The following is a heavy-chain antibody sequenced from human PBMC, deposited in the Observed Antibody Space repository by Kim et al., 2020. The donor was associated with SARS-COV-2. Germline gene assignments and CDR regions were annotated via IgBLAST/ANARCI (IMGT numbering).Heavy chain of an antibody. CDR1: GDSVSSNSAA. Sequence: SQTLSLTCAISGDSVSSNSAAWNWIRQSPSRGLEWLGRTYYRSKWYNDYAVSVKSRITINPDTSKNQFSLQVNSVTPEDTAVYYCARWRGAVAGTKVYYYYYGMDVWGQGTTVTVSS. CDR2: TYYRSKWYN. J-gene: IGHJ6*02. D-gene: IGHD6-19*01. CDR3: ARWRGAVAGTKVYYYYYGMDV. V-gene: IGHV6-1*01.